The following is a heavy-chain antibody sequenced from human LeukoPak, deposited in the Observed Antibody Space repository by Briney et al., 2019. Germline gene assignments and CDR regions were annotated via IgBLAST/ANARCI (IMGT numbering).Heavy chain of an antibody. D-gene: IGHD4-11*01. J-gene: IGHJ4*02. CDR3: ARDTTYSNYCSDH. V-gene: IGHV3-7*01. CDR2: IKGDGTEK. Sequence: GGSLRLSCTASGFTYRNYWMSWVRQAPGKGLEWVANIKGDGTEKYYVDSVKGRFTISRDNAKSSLFLQMNSLRPEDTAVYYCARDTTYSNYCSDHWSQGTLVTVSS. CDR1: GFTYRNYW.